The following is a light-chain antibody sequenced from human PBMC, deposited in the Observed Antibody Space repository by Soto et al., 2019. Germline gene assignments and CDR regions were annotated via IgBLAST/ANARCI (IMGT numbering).Light chain of an antibody. CDR2: AAS. CDR3: QQCFSAPPYT. J-gene: IGKJ2*01. CDR1: QTISSY. Sequence: DIQMTQSPSSLSASVGDRVTITCRASQTISSYLNWYQQIPGKAPKLLIYAASSLLSGVPSRFTGSGSGTNFTLTISSLQPEDFATYYCQQCFSAPPYTFGQGTKLDIK. V-gene: IGKV1-39*01.